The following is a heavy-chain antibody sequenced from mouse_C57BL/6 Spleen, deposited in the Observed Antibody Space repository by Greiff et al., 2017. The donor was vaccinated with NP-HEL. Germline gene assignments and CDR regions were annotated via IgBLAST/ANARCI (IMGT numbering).Heavy chain of an antibody. CDR1: GYTFTSYW. Sequence: QVHVKQPGAELVKPGASVKLSCKASGYTFTSYWMHWVKQRPGRGLEWIGRIDPNSGGTKYNEKFKSKATLTVDKPSSTAYMQLSSLTSEDSAVYFCARHDGYLYYFDYWGQGTTLTVSS. CDR3: ARHDGYLYYFDY. D-gene: IGHD2-3*01. J-gene: IGHJ2*01. V-gene: IGHV1-62-3*01. CDR2: IDPNSGGT.